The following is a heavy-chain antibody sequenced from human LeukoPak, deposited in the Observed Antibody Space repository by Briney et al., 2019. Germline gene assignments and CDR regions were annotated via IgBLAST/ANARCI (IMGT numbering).Heavy chain of an antibody. Sequence: SETLSLTCTVPGGSISSYYWSWIRQPAGKGLDWIGRMYTIGITNYNPSLKIRVTMSVDTSKTQFSLKLSSVTAADTAVYYCARDVPYQLHGGWFDPWGQGTLVTVSS. CDR2: MYTIGIT. CDR3: ARDVPYQLHGGWFDP. CDR1: GGSISSYY. D-gene: IGHD2-2*01. J-gene: IGHJ5*02. V-gene: IGHV4-4*07.